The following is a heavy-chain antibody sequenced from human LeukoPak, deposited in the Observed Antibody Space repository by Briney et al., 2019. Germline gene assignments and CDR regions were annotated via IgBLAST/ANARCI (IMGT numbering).Heavy chain of an antibody. V-gene: IGHV4-31*11. CDR1: GGSISSGGYS. J-gene: IGHJ1*01. CDR2: IYYSGST. D-gene: IGHD3-9*01. Sequence: KPSQTLSLTCAVSGGSISSGGYSWSWIRQHPGKGLEWIGYIYYSGSTYYNPSLKSRVTISVDTSKNQFSLKLSSVTAADTAVYYCASTYYDILTGYSPFQHWGQGTLVTVSS. CDR3: ASTYYDILTGYSPFQH.